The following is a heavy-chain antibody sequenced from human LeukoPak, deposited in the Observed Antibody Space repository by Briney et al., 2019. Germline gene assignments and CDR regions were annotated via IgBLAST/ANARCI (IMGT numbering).Heavy chain of an antibody. D-gene: IGHD1-26*01. V-gene: IGHV1-69*05. J-gene: IGHJ4*02. CDR1: GGTFSNYA. Sequence: SVKVSCKASGGTFSNYAISWVRQAPGQGLEWMGRIIPIFGAANYAQKFQGRVTITTDESTSTAHMDLSSLRSEDTAVYYCARAFLGAGDPFYFDYWGQGTLVTVSS. CDR2: IIPIFGAA. CDR3: ARAFLGAGDPFYFDY.